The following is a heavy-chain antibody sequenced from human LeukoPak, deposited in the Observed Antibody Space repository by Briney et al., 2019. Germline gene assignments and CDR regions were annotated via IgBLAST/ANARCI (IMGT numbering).Heavy chain of an antibody. D-gene: IGHD3-10*01. CDR3: AREIDYYGSGSYSD. V-gene: IGHV3-23*01. Sequence: GGSLRLSCAASGFTFSSYAMSWVRQAPGKGLEWVSAISGSGGSTYYADSVKGRFTISRDNSRNTLYLQMNSLRAEDTAMYYCAREIDYYGSGSYSDWGQGTLVTVSS. J-gene: IGHJ4*02. CDR2: ISGSGGST. CDR1: GFTFSSYA.